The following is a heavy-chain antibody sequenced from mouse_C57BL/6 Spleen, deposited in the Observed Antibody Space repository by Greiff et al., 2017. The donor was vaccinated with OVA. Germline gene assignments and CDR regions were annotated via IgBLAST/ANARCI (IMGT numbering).Heavy chain of an antibody. J-gene: IGHJ4*01. CDR3: ARRGYDPYAMDY. D-gene: IGHD2-3*01. CDR2: IYPRSGNT. V-gene: IGHV1-81*01. CDR1: GYTFTSYG. Sequence: QVQLKQSGAELARPGASVKLSCKASGYTFTSYGISWVKQRTGQGLEWIGEIYPRSGNTYYNEKFKGKATLTADKSSSTAYMELRSLTSEDSAVYFCARRGYDPYAMDYWGQGTSVTVSS.